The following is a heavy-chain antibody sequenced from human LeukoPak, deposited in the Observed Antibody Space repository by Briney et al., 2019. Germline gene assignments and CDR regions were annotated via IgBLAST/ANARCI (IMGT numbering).Heavy chain of an antibody. CDR1: GGSISSGDYY. Sequence: SQTLSLTCTVSGGSISSGDYYWSWIRQPPGKGLEWIGYICYSGSTYYNPSLKSRVTISVDTSKNQFSLKLSSVTAADTAVYYCARRQYYYDSSGEGNWFDPWGQGTLVTVSS. J-gene: IGHJ5*02. V-gene: IGHV4-30-4*01. CDR2: ICYSGST. D-gene: IGHD3-22*01. CDR3: ARRQYYYDSSGEGNWFDP.